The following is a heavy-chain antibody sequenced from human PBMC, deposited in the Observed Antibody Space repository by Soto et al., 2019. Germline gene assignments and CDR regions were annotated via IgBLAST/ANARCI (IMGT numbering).Heavy chain of an antibody. CDR1: GFTVSTNY. CDR3: AGRHYYGSD. V-gene: IGHV3-66*04. J-gene: IGHJ4*02. CDR2: IYSAGST. D-gene: IGHD3-10*01. Sequence: EVELVESGGALVQPGGSLRLSCAASGFTVSTNYMTWVRQAPGQGLECVSVIYSAGSTSYADSVKGRFTISRDNSKNTLYLQMSSLRAADTAVYYCAGRHYYGSDWGQGTLVTVSS.